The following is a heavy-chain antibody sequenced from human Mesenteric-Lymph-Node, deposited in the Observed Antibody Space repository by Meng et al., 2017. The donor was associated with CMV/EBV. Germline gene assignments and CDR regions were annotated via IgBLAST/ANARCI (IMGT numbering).Heavy chain of an antibody. V-gene: IGHV4-39*07. Sequence: GSLRLSCTVSGGSISSSSYYWGWIRQPPGKGLEWIGSIYYSGSTYYNPSLKSRVTISVDTSKNQFSLKLSSVTAADTAVYYCATNAQTYYDFWSGYRNWFDPWGQGTLVTVSS. CDR3: ATNAQTYYDFWSGYRNWFDP. D-gene: IGHD3-3*01. J-gene: IGHJ5*02. CDR2: IYYSGST. CDR1: GGSISSSSYY.